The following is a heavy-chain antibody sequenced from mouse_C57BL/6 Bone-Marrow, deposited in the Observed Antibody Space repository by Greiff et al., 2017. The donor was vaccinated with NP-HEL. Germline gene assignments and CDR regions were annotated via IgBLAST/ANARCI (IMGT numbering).Heavy chain of an antibody. CDR1: GYTFTDYY. Sequence: VQLKQSGPELVKPGASVKISCKASGYTFTDYYMNWVKQSHGKSLEWIGDINPNNGGTSYNQKFKGKATLTVDKSSSTAYMELRSLTSEDSAVYYCARSASYYYGSSYYAMDYWGQGTSVTVSS. CDR3: ARSASYYYGSSYYAMDY. V-gene: IGHV1-26*01. J-gene: IGHJ4*01. CDR2: INPNNGGT. D-gene: IGHD1-1*01.